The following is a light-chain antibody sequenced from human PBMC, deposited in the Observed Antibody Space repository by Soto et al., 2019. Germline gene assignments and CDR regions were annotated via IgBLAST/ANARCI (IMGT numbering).Light chain of an antibody. CDR1: QSVTSK. CDR2: GAS. V-gene: IGKV3-20*01. J-gene: IGKJ5*01. CDR3: QQYGGSPIT. Sequence: EFVLTQSPGTLSLSPGDRATLSCGASQSVTSKLAWYQQKPGQAPRLLISGASNRATGIPDRFSGSGSGTDFTLTISRLEPDDFALYFCQQYGGSPITFGLGTRLE.